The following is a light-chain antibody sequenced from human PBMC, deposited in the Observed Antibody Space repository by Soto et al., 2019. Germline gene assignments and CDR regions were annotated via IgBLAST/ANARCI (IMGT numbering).Light chain of an antibody. CDR2: GNT. Sequence: QSVLTQPPSVSGAPGQRVTISCTGSSSNIGAGYDVHWYQLLPRTAPKLLIFGNTKRPSGVPDRFSGSKSGTSASLAITGLQAEDEADYYFQSYDSSLHVVFGGGTKLTVL. CDR1: SSNIGAGYD. J-gene: IGLJ2*01. V-gene: IGLV1-40*01. CDR3: QSYDSSLHVV.